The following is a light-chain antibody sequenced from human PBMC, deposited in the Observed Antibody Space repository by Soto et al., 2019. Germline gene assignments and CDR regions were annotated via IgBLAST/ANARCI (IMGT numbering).Light chain of an antibody. V-gene: IGKV1-5*01. CDR1: QSINRW. J-gene: IGKJ3*01. Sequence: DIQMTQSPSTLSASVGDRVTITCRASQSINRWLAWYQQKPGKAPKLLIYDASSLQSGVPSRVSGSGSGTECTLIISSLQPDDVGTYDGQQYSGYLFTFGPGTKVDIK. CDR2: DAS. CDR3: QQYSGYLFT.